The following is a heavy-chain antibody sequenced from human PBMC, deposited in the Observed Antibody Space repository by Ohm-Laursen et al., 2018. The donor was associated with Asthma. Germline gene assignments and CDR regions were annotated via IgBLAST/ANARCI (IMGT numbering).Heavy chain of an antibody. D-gene: IGHD3/OR15-3a*01. V-gene: IGHV3-11*06. CDR3: ARDLMDWYSPSLDF. CDR1: GFTFSDYY. J-gene: IGHJ4*02. CDR2: ISSSSSYT. Sequence: SLRLSRAASGFTFSDYYMSWIRQAPGKGLEWVSYISSSSSYTNYADSVKGRFTISRDNAKNSLYLQMNSLRPDDTAVYFCARDLMDWYSPSLDFWGQGTLVTVSS.